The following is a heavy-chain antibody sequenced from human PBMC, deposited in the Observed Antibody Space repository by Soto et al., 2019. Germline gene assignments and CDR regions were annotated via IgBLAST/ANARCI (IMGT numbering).Heavy chain of an antibody. D-gene: IGHD3-3*01. V-gene: IGHV3-21*01. Sequence: PGGSLRLSCAASGFTFSSYSMNWVRQAPGKGLEWVSSISSSSSYIYYADSVKGRFTMSRDNAKNSLYLQMNSLRAEDTAVYYCARLRASGSVRAAWFDPWGQGTLVTVSS. J-gene: IGHJ5*02. CDR3: ARLRASGSVRAAWFDP. CDR1: GFTFSSYS. CDR2: ISSSSSYI.